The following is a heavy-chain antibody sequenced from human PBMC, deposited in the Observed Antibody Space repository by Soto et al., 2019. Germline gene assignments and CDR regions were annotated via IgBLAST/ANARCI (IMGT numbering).Heavy chain of an antibody. D-gene: IGHD6-19*01. CDR2: INAGNGNT. V-gene: IGHV1-3*01. Sequence: GASVKVSFKASGYTFTSYAMHWLRQAPGQRLEWMGWINAGNGNTKYSQKFQGRVTITRDTSASTAYMELSSLRSEDTAVYYCVRDRAAAGTAYSSGWYGYWGQGTLVTVSS. J-gene: IGHJ4*02. CDR1: GYTFTSYA. CDR3: VRDRAAAGTAYSSGWYGY.